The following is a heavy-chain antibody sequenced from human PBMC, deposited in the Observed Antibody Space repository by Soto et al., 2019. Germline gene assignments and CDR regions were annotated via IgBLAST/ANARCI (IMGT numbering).Heavy chain of an antibody. CDR1: GDRVSSNSAA. Sequence: SQTLSLPCAISGDRVSSNSAAWNWIRQSPSRGLEWLGRTYYRSKWYNDYAVSVKSRITMNPDTSKNQFSLELNSVTPEDTAVYYCARDLRGYSYGWGEGYYYYYGMDVWGQGTTVTVSS. CDR2: TYYRSKWYN. J-gene: IGHJ6*02. CDR3: ARDLRGYSYGWGEGYYYYYGMDV. D-gene: IGHD5-18*01. V-gene: IGHV6-1*01.